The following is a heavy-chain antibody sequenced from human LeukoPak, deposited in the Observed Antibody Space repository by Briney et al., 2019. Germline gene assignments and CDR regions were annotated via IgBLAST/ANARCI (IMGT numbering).Heavy chain of an antibody. Sequence: PSETLSLTCTVSDDSITNNFYFCGWIHQPPGTGLEWIGTIYYSGTAYYNPSLKSRVTISLDTSKNQFSLKLTSVTATDTAVYYCARHKVAVPQGFDYWGQGTLVTVSS. J-gene: IGHJ4*02. CDR1: DDSITNNFYF. V-gene: IGHV4-39*01. CDR2: IYYSGTA. CDR3: ARHKVAVPQGFDY. D-gene: IGHD6-19*01.